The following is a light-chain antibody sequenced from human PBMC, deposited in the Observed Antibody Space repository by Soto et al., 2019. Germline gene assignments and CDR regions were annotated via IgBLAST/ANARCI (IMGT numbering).Light chain of an antibody. CDR1: QSLSSSY. V-gene: IGKV3-20*01. J-gene: IGKJ4*01. Sequence: EIVLTQSPATLSLSPRERATLSCRASQSLSSSYLAWYQQKPGQAPRLLIYDASSRATGIPDRFSGSGSGTDFTLSMSRVEPEDYAVYYCQQYGSSPLTFGGGTKVDIK. CDR3: QQYGSSPLT. CDR2: DAS.